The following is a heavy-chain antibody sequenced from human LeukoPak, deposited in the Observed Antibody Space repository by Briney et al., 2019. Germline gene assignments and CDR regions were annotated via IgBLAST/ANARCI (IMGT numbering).Heavy chain of an antibody. V-gene: IGHV4-34*01. J-gene: IGHJ4*02. CDR1: GGSFSGYY. D-gene: IGHD3-9*01. CDR3: ARQSRTYYDILTGPYGGYFDY. CDR2: IKHSGST. Sequence: ASETLSLTCGVYGGSFSGYYWSWIRQPPGKGLEWIGEIKHSGSTNYNPSLKGRVTISVDTSKNQFSLRLSSVTAADTAVYYCARQSRTYYDILTGPYGGYFDYWGQRILVTVSS.